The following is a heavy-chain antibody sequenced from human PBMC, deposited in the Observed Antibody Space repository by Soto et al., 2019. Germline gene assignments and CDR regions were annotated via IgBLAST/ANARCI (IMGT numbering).Heavy chain of an antibody. D-gene: IGHD7-27*01. CDR1: GGSLIGYY. CDR2: ISYRENT. Sequence: SETLSLTCAVYGGSLIGYYWSWILQPPGKGLEWIGEISYRENTDSNPSLRSRVTLSVDTSKNQFSLKLTSVTAADTAVYYCARANWGSSGLDYWGQGTLVTVSS. V-gene: IGHV4-34*01. J-gene: IGHJ4*02. CDR3: ARANWGSSGLDY.